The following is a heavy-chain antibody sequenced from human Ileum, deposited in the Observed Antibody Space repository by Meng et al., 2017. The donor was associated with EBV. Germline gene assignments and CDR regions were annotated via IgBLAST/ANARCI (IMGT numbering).Heavy chain of an antibody. CDR2: IQHSGST. CDR1: GGSISSGGHS. V-gene: IGHV4-30-2*01. D-gene: IGHD4-23*01. CDR3: ARAHPVVYFLDY. J-gene: IGHJ4*02. Sequence: QLQLTESGSRLVKPSQTPSLTCAVSGGSISSGGHSWSWIRQPPGKGLEWIGDIQHSGSTYYNPSLKSRVTISVDRSRNQFSLKLSSVTAADTAVYYCARAHPVVYFLDYWGQGTLVTVSS.